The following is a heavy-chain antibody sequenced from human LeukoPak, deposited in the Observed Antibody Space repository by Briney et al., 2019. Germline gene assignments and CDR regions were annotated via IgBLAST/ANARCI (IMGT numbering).Heavy chain of an antibody. D-gene: IGHD2-2*03. CDR2: IYYSGST. V-gene: IGHV4-39*01. J-gene: IGHJ5*02. CDR1: GGSISSSSYY. Sequence: PSETLSLTCTVSGGSISSSSYYWGWIRQPPGKGLEWIGSIYYSGSTYYNPSLKSRVTMSVDTSKNQFSLKLSSVTAADTAVYYCARHLSYVDIVVVPADNSFDPWGQGTLVTVSS. CDR3: ARHLSYVDIVVVPADNSFDP.